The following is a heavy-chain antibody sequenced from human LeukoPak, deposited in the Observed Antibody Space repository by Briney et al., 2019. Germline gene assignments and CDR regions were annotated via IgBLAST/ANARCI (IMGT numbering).Heavy chain of an antibody. V-gene: IGHV3-30*04. J-gene: IGHJ4*02. CDR2: ISYDGSNK. CDR3: AKDIGSYYDY. CDR1: GFIFSNYA. Sequence: PGGSLRLSCAASGFIFSNYAIHWVRQAPGKGLEWVALISYDGSNKYYADSVKGRFTISRDNSKNTLYLQMNSLRAEDTAVYYCAKDIGSYYDYWGQGILVTVSS. D-gene: IGHD3-10*01.